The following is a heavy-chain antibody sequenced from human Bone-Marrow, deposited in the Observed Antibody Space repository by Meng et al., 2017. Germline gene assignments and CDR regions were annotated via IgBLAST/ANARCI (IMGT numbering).Heavy chain of an antibody. CDR3: ARGRVFRRTIFGVVIFDY. CDR2: INHSGST. Sequence: QGHLHEGGSGLLKPSEPPPLTRAVYGGSFMCYYWSGIRQPPGKGLEWIGEINHSGSTNYNPSLKSRVTISVDTSKNQFSLKLSSVTAADTAVYYCARGRVFRRTIFGVVIFDYWGQGTLVTVSS. V-gene: IGHV4-34*01. CDR1: GGSFMCYY. D-gene: IGHD3-3*01. J-gene: IGHJ4*02.